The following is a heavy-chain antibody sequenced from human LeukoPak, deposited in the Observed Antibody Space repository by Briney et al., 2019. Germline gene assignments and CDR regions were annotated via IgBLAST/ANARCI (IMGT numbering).Heavy chain of an antibody. Sequence: ASVKVSCKASGYTFTNYGISWVRQAPGQGLEWMGWISAYTGNTKYAQKFQGRVTMTADTSTSTAYMELRSLRSDDTAVYYCAREMATIVNQFDYWGQGTLVTVSS. D-gene: IGHD5-24*01. V-gene: IGHV1-18*01. J-gene: IGHJ4*02. CDR1: GYTFTNYG. CDR3: AREMATIVNQFDY. CDR2: ISAYTGNT.